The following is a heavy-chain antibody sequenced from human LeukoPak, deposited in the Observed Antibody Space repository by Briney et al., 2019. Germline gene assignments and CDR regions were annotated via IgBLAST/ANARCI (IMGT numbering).Heavy chain of an antibody. D-gene: IGHD5-18*01. CDR2: VNLKSGNT. CDR3: ARDRGQLWWDV. V-gene: IGHV1-8*03. CDR1: GYTFTRYD. Sequence: ASVKVSCKASGYTFTRYDINWVRQASGQGLEWMGWVNLKSGNTGSAQKFQGRVTITRDTSINTAYMELSSLRSEDTAVYYCARDRGQLWWDVWGQGTTVIVSS. J-gene: IGHJ6*02.